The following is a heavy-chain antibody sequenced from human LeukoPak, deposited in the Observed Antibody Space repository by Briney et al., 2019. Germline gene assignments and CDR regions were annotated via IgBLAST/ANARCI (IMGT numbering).Heavy chain of an antibody. Sequence: ASVKVSCKASGYTFTSYDINWVRQATGQGLEWMGWMNPNSGNTGYAQKSQGRVTMTRNTSISTAYMELSSLRSEDTAMYYCARGRDPSGELRFLEWLLDDAFDIWGQGTMVTVSS. CDR3: ARGRDPSGELRFLEWLLDDAFDI. V-gene: IGHV1-8*01. CDR2: MNPNSGNT. J-gene: IGHJ3*02. D-gene: IGHD3-3*01. CDR1: GYTFTSYD.